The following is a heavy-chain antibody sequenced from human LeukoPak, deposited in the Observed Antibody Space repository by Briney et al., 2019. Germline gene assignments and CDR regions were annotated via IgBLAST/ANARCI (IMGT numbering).Heavy chain of an antibody. V-gene: IGHV4-34*01. CDR2: INHSGST. J-gene: IGHJ4*02. CDR1: GGSFSGYY. CDR3: ARVYYDSSGYRRYYFDH. D-gene: IGHD3-22*01. Sequence: SETLSLTCAVYGGSFSGYYWSWIRQPPGKGLEWIGEINHSGSTNYNPSLKSRVTISVDTSKNQFSLKLSSVTAADTAVYYCARVYYDSSGYRRYYFDHWGQGTLVTVSS.